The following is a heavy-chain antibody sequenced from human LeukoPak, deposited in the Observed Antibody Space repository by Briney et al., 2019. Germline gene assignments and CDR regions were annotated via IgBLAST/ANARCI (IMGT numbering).Heavy chain of an antibody. CDR3: ARGDCSSTSCFYYMDV. J-gene: IGHJ6*03. V-gene: IGHV1-69*05. D-gene: IGHD2-2*01. Sequence: SVKVSCKASGGTFSSYAISWVRQAPGQGLEWMGGIIPIFGTANYAQKFQGRVTITTDESSSTAYMELSSLRSEDTAVYYCARGDCSSTSCFYYMDVWGKGTTVTVSS. CDR2: IIPIFGTA. CDR1: GGTFSSYA.